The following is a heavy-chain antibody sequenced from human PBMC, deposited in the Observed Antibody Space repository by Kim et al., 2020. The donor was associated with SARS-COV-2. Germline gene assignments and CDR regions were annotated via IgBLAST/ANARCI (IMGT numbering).Heavy chain of an antibody. D-gene: IGHD3-22*01. Sequence: GGSLRLSCAASGFTFSSYAMSWVRQAPGKGLEWVSAISGSGGSTYYADSVKGRFTISRDNSKNTLYLQMNSLRAEDTAVYYCAKDRPRSPIDYDSFDYWGQGTLVTVSS. CDR2: ISGSGGST. CDR3: AKDRPRSPIDYDSFDY. V-gene: IGHV3-23*01. J-gene: IGHJ4*02. CDR1: GFTFSSYA.